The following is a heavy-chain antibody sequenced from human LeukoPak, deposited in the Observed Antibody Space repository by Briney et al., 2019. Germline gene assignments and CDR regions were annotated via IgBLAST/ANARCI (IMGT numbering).Heavy chain of an antibody. CDR2: IGSTGGST. Sequence: GGSLRLSCAASGFIFNDCAMSWVRQAPGKGLEWVSVIGSTGGSTYYADYVKGRFTISRDNSNNTLYVQMNSLRAEDTAVYYCAKVRSGSANWALRIFDNWGQGTLVTVSS. CDR3: AKVRSGSANWALRIFDN. J-gene: IGHJ4*02. V-gene: IGHV3-23*01. D-gene: IGHD1-1*01. CDR1: GFIFNDCA.